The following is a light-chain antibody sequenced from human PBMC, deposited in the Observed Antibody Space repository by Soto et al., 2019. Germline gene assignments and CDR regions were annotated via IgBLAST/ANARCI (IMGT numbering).Light chain of an antibody. CDR2: GAS. CDR3: QQYGSSPLT. CDR1: QSVSSSY. V-gene: IGKV3-20*01. J-gene: IGKJ4*01. Sequence: EIVLTQSPGTLSLSPGERATLSCRXSQSVSSSYLAWYQQKPGQAPRLLIYGASSRATGIPDRFSGSGSGTDFTLTISRLEPEDFAVYYCQQYGSSPLTFGGGTKVDI.